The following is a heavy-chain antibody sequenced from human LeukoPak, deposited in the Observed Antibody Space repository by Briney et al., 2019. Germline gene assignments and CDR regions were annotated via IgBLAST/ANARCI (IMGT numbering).Heavy chain of an antibody. J-gene: IGHJ2*01. CDR2: IIPILGTP. Sequence: ASAKVSCKASGGTFSSYAISWVRQAPGQGLEWMGGIIPILGTPYYAQKFQGRVTITTDESTGTAHVDLSSLTSEDTAVYFCARAKYGDSRYWYFDLWGRGTLVTVSS. CDR1: GGTFSSYA. CDR3: ARAKYGDSRYWYFDL. V-gene: IGHV1-69*05. D-gene: IGHD4-17*01.